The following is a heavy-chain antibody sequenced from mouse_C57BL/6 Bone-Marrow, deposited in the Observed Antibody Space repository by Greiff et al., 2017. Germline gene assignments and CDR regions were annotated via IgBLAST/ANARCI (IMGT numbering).Heavy chain of an antibody. CDR1: GFTFSSYG. CDR3: ARQTVVHYYAMDY. CDR2: ISTGGSYT. D-gene: IGHD1-1*01. V-gene: IGHV5-6*01. J-gene: IGHJ4*01. Sequence: EVHLVESGGDLVKPGGSLKLSCAASGFTFSSYGMSWVRQTPDQRLEWVATISTGGSYTYYPDSFKGRFTISRDNASNTLYLQLSSLKSEDTAMYYCARQTVVHYYAMDYWGQGTSVTVSS.